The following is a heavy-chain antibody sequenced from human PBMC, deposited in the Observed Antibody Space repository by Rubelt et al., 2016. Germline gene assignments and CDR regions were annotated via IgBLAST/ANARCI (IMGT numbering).Heavy chain of an antibody. D-gene: IGHD4-17*01. CDR2: IYYSGGT. CDR3: ARDPAYGDYIR. CDR1: GGSVSSGSYY. J-gene: IGHJ4*02. V-gene: IGHV4-61*01. Sequence: QVQLQESGPGLVKPSETLSLTCTVSGGSVSSGSYYWSWIRQPPGKGLEWIGYIYYSGGTNYNPSLKSRVTISVDTSKNQFSLKLSSVTAADTAVYYCARDPAYGDYIRWGQGTLVTVSS.